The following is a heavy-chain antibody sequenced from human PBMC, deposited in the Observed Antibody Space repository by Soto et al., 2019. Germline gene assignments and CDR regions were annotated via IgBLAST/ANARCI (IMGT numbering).Heavy chain of an antibody. Sequence: PSETLSLTCTVSGRPVSSGGYYWTWIRQHPGRGLEWIGYIYHIGSPYYNPSLENRVTISLDTSKNQFSLNLTSVTAADTAIYHCVRDRALDSSGHWFDTWGQGTLVTVSS. CDR2: IYHIGSP. CDR1: GRPVSSGGYY. D-gene: IGHD3-22*01. CDR3: VRDRALDSSGHWFDT. J-gene: IGHJ5*02. V-gene: IGHV4-31*03.